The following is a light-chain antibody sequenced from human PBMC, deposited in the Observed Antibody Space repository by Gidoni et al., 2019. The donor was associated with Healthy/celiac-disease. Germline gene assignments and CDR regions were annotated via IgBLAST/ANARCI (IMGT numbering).Light chain of an antibody. Sequence: SVLTPPPSVSGAPGQRVPISCTGSSSNIGAGYDVHWYQQLPGTAPKLLIYGNSHRPSGVPDRFSGSKSGTSASLAITGLQAEDEADYYCQSYDSSLSGSRVFGGGTKLTVL. CDR3: QSYDSSLSGSRV. J-gene: IGLJ3*02. V-gene: IGLV1-40*01. CDR1: SSNIGAGYD. CDR2: GNS.